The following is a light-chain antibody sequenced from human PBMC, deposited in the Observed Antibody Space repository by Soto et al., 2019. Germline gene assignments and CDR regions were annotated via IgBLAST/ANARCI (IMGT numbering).Light chain of an antibody. V-gene: IGLV2-14*01. CDR1: SSDVGGYNY. CDR2: EVS. Sequence: QSALTQPASVSGSPGQSITISCTGTSSDVGGYNYVSWYQQHPGKAPQLIIYEVSNRPSGVSNRFSGSKSGNTASLTISGLQAEDEADYYCNSYTSKSTGVFGPGTKVTVL. CDR3: NSYTSKSTGV. J-gene: IGLJ1*01.